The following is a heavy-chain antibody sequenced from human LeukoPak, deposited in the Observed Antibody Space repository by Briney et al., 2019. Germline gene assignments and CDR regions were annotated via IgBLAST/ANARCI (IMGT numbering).Heavy chain of an antibody. CDR3: AKDLQVVPAAMVGGYFDY. J-gene: IGHJ4*02. CDR2: IKQDGSEK. D-gene: IGHD2-2*01. Sequence: GGSLRLSCAASGFTFSTYRMSWVRQAPGKGLEWVANIKQDGSEKHYVDSVKGRFTISRDNAKNSLYLQMSSLRAEDTAVYYCAKDLQVVPAAMVGGYFDYWGQGTLVTVSS. CDR1: GFTFSTYR. V-gene: IGHV3-7*01.